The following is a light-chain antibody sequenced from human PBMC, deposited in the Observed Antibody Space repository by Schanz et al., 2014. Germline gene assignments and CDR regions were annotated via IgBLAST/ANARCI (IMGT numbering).Light chain of an antibody. V-gene: IGKV3-20*01. Sequence: EIVLTQSPGTLSLSPGERATLSCRASQSVSSNYLAWYQQKPGQAPRLLMYGASSRATGIPDRFSGSGSGTDFTLTISRLEPEDFAVYFCQQYGNSPPTFGQGTKVEIK. CDR3: QQYGNSPPT. J-gene: IGKJ1*01. CDR1: QSVSSNY. CDR2: GAS.